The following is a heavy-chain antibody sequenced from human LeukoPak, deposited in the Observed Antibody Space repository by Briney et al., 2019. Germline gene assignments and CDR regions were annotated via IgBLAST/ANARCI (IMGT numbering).Heavy chain of an antibody. CDR1: GFSFNSYS. V-gene: IGHV3-21*04. J-gene: IGHJ4*02. D-gene: IGHD6-13*01. CDR2: ISSSNNYI. Sequence: GGSLRLSCAVSGFSFNSYSMNWVRQAPGKGLEWVSSISSSNNYIYYADSVKGRFTISRDNSKNTLYLQMNSLRAEDTAVYYCAKDKHSSSWYYFDYWGQGTLVTVSS. CDR3: AKDKHSSSWYYFDY.